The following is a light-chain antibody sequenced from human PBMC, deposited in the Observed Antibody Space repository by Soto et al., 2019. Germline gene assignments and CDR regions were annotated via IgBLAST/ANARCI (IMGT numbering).Light chain of an antibody. V-gene: IGLV2-14*01. CDR3: SSYTTNGTRV. J-gene: IGLJ1*01. CDR1: SSDIGAYNY. Sequence: HSVLTQPASVSGSPGQSITISCTGTSSDIGAYNYVSWYQHHPGEAPELIIYEVTYRPSGVSDRFSGSKSANTASLTISGLQAEDEADYYCSSYTTNGTRVFGTGTKVTVX. CDR2: EVT.